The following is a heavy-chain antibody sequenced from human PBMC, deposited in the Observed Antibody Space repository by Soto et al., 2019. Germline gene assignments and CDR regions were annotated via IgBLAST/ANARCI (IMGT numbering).Heavy chain of an antibody. J-gene: IGHJ5*02. V-gene: IGHV1-69*01. D-gene: IGHD3-22*01. CDR2: IIPIFGTA. CDR3: ARDPHYYDSSGQPENWFDP. CDR1: GGTFSSYA. Sequence: QVQLVQSGAEVRKPGSSVKVSCKASGGTFSSYAISWVRQAPGQGLEWMGGIIPIFGTANYAQKFQGRVTITADESTSTAYMELSTLRSEDTAVYYCARDPHYYDSSGQPENWFDPWGQGTLVTVSS.